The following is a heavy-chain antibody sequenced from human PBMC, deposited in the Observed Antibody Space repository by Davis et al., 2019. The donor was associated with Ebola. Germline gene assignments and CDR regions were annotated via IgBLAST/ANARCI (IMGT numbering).Heavy chain of an antibody. Sequence: GESLKISCAASGFTFTSYVMHWVRQAPGKGLEWVAVISYDGSNKYYADSVKGRFTISRDNAKNSLYLQMNSLRAEDTAVYYCVRGRHNSLHYFDYWGQGTLVTVSS. CDR2: ISYDGSNK. CDR1: GFTFTSYV. V-gene: IGHV3-30-3*01. J-gene: IGHJ4*02. CDR3: VRGRHNSLHYFDY. D-gene: IGHD1-20*01.